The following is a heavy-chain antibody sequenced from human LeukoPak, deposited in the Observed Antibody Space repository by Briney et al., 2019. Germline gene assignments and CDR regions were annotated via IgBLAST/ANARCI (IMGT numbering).Heavy chain of an antibody. J-gene: IGHJ2*01. Sequence: ASVRVSCKTSGSTLTDYYMNWVRQAPGQGLEWMGWINPNSGGTNYAQKFQGRVTMTRDTSISTAYMELSRLRSDDTAVYYCARDSMGITMIVVVPPGAAYFDLWGRGTLVTVSS. CDR3: ARDSMGITMIVVVPPGAAYFDL. CDR2: INPNSGGT. V-gene: IGHV1-2*02. CDR1: GSTLTDYY. D-gene: IGHD3-22*01.